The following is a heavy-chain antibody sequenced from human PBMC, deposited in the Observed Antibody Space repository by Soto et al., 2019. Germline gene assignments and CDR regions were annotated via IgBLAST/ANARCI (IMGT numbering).Heavy chain of an antibody. CDR1: GFTFSSYA. V-gene: IGHV3-23*01. J-gene: IGHJ4*02. CDR2: ISGSGGST. D-gene: IGHD6-13*01. CDR3: AKDHAAAGTRTLYY. Sequence: GGSLRLSCVASGFTFSSYAMSWVRQAPGKGLEWVSAISGSGGSTYYADSVKGRFTISRDNSKNTLYLQMNSLRAEDTAVYYCAKDHAAAGTRTLYYWGQGTLVTVSS.